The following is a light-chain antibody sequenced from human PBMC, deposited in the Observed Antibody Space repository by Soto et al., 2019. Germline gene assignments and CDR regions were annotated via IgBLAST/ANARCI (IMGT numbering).Light chain of an antibody. V-gene: IGLV2-23*01. CDR2: EGS. Sequence: QSVLTQPASVSGSPGQSITISCAGTSSDVGGYNLVSWYQQHPGKAPKLMIYEGSKRPSGVSNRFSGSKSGNTASLTISGLQAEDEADYYCCSYAGSSTPSVFGGGTKVTVL. J-gene: IGLJ3*02. CDR3: CSYAGSSTPSV. CDR1: SSDVGGYNL.